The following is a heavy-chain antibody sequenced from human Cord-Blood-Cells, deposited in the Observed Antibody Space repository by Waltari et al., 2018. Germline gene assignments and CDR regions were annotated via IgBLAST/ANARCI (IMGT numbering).Heavy chain of an antibody. CDR2: IYHSGST. CDR1: GYSISSGYY. V-gene: IGHV4-38-2*01. D-gene: IGHD1-26*01. Sequence: QVQLQESGPGLVKPSETLSLTCAVSGYSISSGYYWGGIRQPPGKGLEWIGSIYHSGSTYYNPSLKSRVTISVDTSKNQFSLKLSSVTAADTAVYYCARVRYSGSYYYFDYWGQGTLVTVSS. CDR3: ARVRYSGSYYYFDY. J-gene: IGHJ4*02.